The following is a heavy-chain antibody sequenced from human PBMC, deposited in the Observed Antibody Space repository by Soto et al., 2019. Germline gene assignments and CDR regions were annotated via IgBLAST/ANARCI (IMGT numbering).Heavy chain of an antibody. CDR3: AREITSSWMDV. Sequence: QVQLVQSGAEVKKPGASVKVSCKASGYTFTANYLHWVRQAPGQGLEWMGWINPNNGATNYAQRFQAWVTMTRDTSISTAYMELSRLTFDDTAVYYCAREITSSWMDVWGQGTTVTVSS. CDR1: GYTFTANY. D-gene: IGHD6-13*01. CDR2: INPNNGAT. J-gene: IGHJ6*02. V-gene: IGHV1-2*04.